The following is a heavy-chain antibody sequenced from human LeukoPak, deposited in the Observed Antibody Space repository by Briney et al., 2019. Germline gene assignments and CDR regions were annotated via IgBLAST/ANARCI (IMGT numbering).Heavy chain of an antibody. Sequence: GGSLRLSCAASGFTFSSYSMNWVRQAPGKGLEWVSSISSSSSSYIYYADSVKGRFTISRDNAKNSLYLQMNSLRAEDTAVYYCARRPRYYYDSSGGDYYMDVWGKGTTVTVSS. CDR3: ARRPRYYYDSSGGDYYMDV. V-gene: IGHV3-21*01. D-gene: IGHD3-22*01. J-gene: IGHJ6*03. CDR1: GFTFSSYS. CDR2: ISSSSSSYI.